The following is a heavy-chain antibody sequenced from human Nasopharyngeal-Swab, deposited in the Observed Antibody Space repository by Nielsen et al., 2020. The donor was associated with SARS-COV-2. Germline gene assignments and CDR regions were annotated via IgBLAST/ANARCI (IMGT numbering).Heavy chain of an antibody. Sequence: ASVKVSCKASGYTFTSYGISWVRQAPGQGLEWMGWISAYNGNTNYAQKLQGRVTTTTDTSTSTAYMELRSLRSDDTAVYYCARSTMIVVVITDDAFDIWGQGTMVTVSS. J-gene: IGHJ3*02. CDR1: GYTFTSYG. CDR2: ISAYNGNT. CDR3: ARSTMIVVVITDDAFDI. D-gene: IGHD3-22*01. V-gene: IGHV1-18*01.